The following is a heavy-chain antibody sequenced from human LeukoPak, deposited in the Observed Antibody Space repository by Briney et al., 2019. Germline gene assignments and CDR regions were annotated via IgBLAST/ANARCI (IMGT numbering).Heavy chain of an antibody. Sequence: GASVKVSCKVSGYTLKELSMHWVRQAPGKGLEWMGGFDPEDGETIYAQKLQGRVTMTEDTSTDTAYMELSSLRSEDTAVYYCTTWSRPGGYFRGWYLDLWGRGTLVTVSS. CDR3: TTWSRPGGYFRGWYLDL. D-gene: IGHD3-22*01. CDR1: GYTLKELS. CDR2: FDPEDGET. J-gene: IGHJ2*01. V-gene: IGHV1-24*01.